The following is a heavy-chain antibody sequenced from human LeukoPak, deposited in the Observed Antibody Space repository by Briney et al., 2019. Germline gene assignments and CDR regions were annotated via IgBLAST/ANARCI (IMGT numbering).Heavy chain of an antibody. D-gene: IGHD3-10*01. V-gene: IGHV4-34*01. CDR1: GGSFSSYY. CDR3: ARHTGFITMVRGVIIEYYMDV. CDR2: INHSRST. Sequence: PSETLSLTCAVYGGSFSSYYWSWIRQPPGKGLGWIGEINHSRSTSYNPSLKSRVTISVDTSKNQFSLKLSSVTAVDTAVYYCARHTGFITMVRGVIIEYYMDVWGKGTTVTISS. J-gene: IGHJ6*03.